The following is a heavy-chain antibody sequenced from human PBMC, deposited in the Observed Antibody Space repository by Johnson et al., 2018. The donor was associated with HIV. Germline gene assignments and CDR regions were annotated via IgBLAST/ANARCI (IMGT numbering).Heavy chain of an antibody. D-gene: IGHD4-17*01. Sequence: QVQLVESGGGVVQPGRSLRLSCAASGFTFSAYAVHWVRQAPGKGLEWLAIISYDGSNKYYAHSVKGRFTISRDNSKNTLYLQMNRLKPDDTAVYYCARDWGTVTSGFGAFDIWGQGTMVTVSS. CDR1: GFTFSAYA. J-gene: IGHJ3*02. V-gene: IGHV3-30*04. CDR3: ARDWGTVTSGFGAFDI. CDR2: ISYDGSNK.